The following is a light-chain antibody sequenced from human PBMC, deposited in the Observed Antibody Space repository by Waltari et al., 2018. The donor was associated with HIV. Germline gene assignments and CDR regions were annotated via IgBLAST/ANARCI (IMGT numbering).Light chain of an antibody. J-gene: IGKJ2*01. V-gene: IGKV4-1*01. CDR2: WAS. CDR3: QQYFSHPYT. Sequence: DIVMTQSPDSLAVSLGERATLSCKPSQGVFYTSNKKNYIAWYQQKAGQPPKLLVFWASTRESGVPDRFSGSGSGTDFTLTISSLQPEDVAVYYCQQYFSHPYTFGRGTKLEI. CDR1: QGVFYTSNKKNY.